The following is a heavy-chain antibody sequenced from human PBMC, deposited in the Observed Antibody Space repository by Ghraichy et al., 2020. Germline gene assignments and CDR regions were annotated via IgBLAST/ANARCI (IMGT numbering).Heavy chain of an antibody. V-gene: IGHV3-23*01. J-gene: IGHJ4*02. CDR2: ISGSGGRT. Sequence: GGSLRLSCAASGFTFSSYAMSWVRQAPGEGLEWVSVISGSGGRTYYADSVKGRFTISRDNSKNTLYLQMNSLRADDTAVYYCAKSHGQLWFSSDYWGQGTLVTVSS. D-gene: IGHD5-18*01. CDR1: GFTFSSYA. CDR3: AKSHGQLWFSSDY.